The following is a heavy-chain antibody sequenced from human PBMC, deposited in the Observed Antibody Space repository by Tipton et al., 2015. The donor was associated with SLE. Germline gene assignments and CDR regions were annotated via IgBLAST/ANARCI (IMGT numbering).Heavy chain of an antibody. D-gene: IGHD3-22*01. V-gene: IGHV4-30-4*01. CDR2: ISYSGST. CDR1: GDSISSGDYS. J-gene: IGHJ3*02. Sequence: TLSLTCTVSGDSISSGDYSWSWIRQSPGRGLEWIGYISYSGSTLYNPSLKSRVTISVDTSKNQFSLKLSSVTAADTAVYYCAREGGYYDSSGLGAFDIWGQGTMVTVSS. CDR3: AREGGYYDSSGLGAFDI.